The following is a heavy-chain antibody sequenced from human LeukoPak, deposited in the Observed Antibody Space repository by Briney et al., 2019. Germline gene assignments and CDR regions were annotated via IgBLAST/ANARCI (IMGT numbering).Heavy chain of an antibody. V-gene: IGHV4-30-2*01. CDR3: ARVRPMVRGGQIDY. CDR1: GGSISSGGYS. D-gene: IGHD3-10*01. CDR2: IYHSGST. Sequence: SQTLSLTCAVSGGSISSGGYSWSWLRQPPGKGLEWIGYIYHSGSTYYNPSLKSRVTISVDRSKNQFSLKLSSVTAADTAVYYCARVRPMVRGGQIDYWGQGTLVTVSS. J-gene: IGHJ4*02.